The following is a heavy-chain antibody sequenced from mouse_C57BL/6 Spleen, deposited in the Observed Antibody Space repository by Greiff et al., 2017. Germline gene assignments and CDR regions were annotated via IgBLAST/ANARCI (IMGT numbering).Heavy chain of an antibody. V-gene: IGHV5-2*03. CDR3: ARSNGGAMDY. CDR1: EYEFPSHD. J-gene: IGHJ4*01. Sequence: EVKVEESGGGLVQPGESLKLSCESNEYEFPSHDMSWVRKTPEKRLELVAAINSDGGSTYYPDTMERRFIISRDNTKKTLYLQMSSLRSEGTALYYCARSNGGAMDYWGQGTSVTVSS. D-gene: IGHD1-1*02. CDR2: INSDGGST.